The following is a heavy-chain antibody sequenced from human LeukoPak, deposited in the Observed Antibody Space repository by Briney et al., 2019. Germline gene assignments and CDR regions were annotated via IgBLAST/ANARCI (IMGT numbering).Heavy chain of an antibody. V-gene: IGHV4-34*01. Sequence: SETLSLTCVVYGGSFSGYYWSWIRQPPGKGLEWIGEINHSGSTNYNPSLKSRVTISVDTSKNQFSLKLSSVTAADTAVYYCARGSGGYGDYLSAASGMDVWGQGTTVTVSS. D-gene: IGHD4-17*01. CDR1: GGSFSGYY. CDR3: ARGSGGYGDYLSAASGMDV. J-gene: IGHJ6*02. CDR2: INHSGST.